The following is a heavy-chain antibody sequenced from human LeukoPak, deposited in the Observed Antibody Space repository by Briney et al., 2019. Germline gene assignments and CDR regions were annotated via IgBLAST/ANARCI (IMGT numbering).Heavy chain of an antibody. V-gene: IGHV1-18*01. CDR3: ARGRRITIFGVVIQNYYYYGMDV. D-gene: IGHD3-3*01. J-gene: IGHJ6*02. CDR1: GYTFTSYG. Sequence: ASVKVSCKASGYTFTSYGISWARQAPGQGLEWMGWISAYNGNTNYAQKLQGRVTMTTDTSTSTAYMELRSLRSDDTAVYYCARGRRITIFGVVIQNYYYYGMDVWGQGTTVTVSS. CDR2: ISAYNGNT.